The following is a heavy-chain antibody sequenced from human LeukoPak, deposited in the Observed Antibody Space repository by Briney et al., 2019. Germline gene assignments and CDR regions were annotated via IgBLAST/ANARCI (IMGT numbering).Heavy chain of an antibody. V-gene: IGHV3-33*06. CDR3: AKGLRFLEWLVMDV. Sequence: GGPERLSCAASGFLFRSYGMHWVRQARGRGREGVPVIWYDGSNKYYADSVKGRFTISRDNSKNTLYLQMNSLRAEDTAVYYCAKGLRFLEWLVMDVWGKGTTVTVSS. CDR1: GFLFRSYG. CDR2: IWYDGSNK. D-gene: IGHD3-3*01. J-gene: IGHJ6*03.